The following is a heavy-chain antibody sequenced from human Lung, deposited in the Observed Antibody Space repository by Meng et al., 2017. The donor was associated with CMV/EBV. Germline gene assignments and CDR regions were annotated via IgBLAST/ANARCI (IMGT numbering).Heavy chain of an antibody. V-gene: IGHV1-18*01. J-gene: IGHJ4*02. Sequence: ASXXVSCKASGFSLFRYGMSWVRQAPGQGLEWMGWISHYTGNTDYAQSFQGRITVTTDTSRTTAYMELRSLTSDDTAVYYCARDRSTSDLWGQGTLVTVSS. D-gene: IGHD2-2*01. CDR3: ARDRSTSDL. CDR1: GFSLFRYG. CDR2: ISHYTGNT.